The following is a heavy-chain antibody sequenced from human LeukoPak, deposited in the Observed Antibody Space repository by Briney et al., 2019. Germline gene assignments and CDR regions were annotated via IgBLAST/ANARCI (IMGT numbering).Heavy chain of an antibody. V-gene: IGHV3-9*01. J-gene: IGHJ4*02. CDR2: ISWNSGSI. Sequence: GGSLRLSCAASGFTFSSYSMNWVRQAPGKGLEWVSGISWNSGSIGYADSVKGRFTVSRDNAKNSLYLQMDSLRAEDTALYYCAKVVAATRDYDYFDYWGQGTLVTVSS. D-gene: IGHD2-15*01. CDR1: GFTFSSYS. CDR3: AKVVAATRDYDYFDY.